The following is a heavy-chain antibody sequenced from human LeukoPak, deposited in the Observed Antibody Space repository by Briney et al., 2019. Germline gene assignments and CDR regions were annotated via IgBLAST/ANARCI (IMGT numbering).Heavy chain of an antibody. CDR2: ISGSGGST. CDR1: GFTFSSYA. CDR3: AKESCSSTSCYKPTGY. D-gene: IGHD2-2*02. V-gene: IGHV3-23*01. J-gene: IGHJ4*02. Sequence: PGGSLRLSCAASGFTFSSYAMSWVRQAPEKGLEWVSAISGSGGSTYYADSVKGRFTISRDNSKNTLYLQMNSLRAEDTAVYYCAKESCSSTSCYKPTGYWGQGTLVTVSS.